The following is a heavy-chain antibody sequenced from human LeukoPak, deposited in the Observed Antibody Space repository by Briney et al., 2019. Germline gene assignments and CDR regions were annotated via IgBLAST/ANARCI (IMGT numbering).Heavy chain of an antibody. V-gene: IGHV4-59*01. J-gene: IGHJ6*02. CDR2: IYYSGST. Sequence: PSETLSLTCTVSGGSISSYYWSWIRQPPGKGLEWIGYIYYSGSTNYNPSLKSQVTISVDTSKNQFSLKLSSVTAADTAVYYCARGVAYYYGMDVWGQGTTVTVSS. CDR3: ARGVAYYYGMDV. CDR1: GGSISSYY. D-gene: IGHD2-15*01.